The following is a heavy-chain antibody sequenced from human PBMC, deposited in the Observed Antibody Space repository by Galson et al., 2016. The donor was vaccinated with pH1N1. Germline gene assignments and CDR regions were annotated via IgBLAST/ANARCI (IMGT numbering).Heavy chain of an antibody. CDR2: ITSNSFHI. J-gene: IGHJ6*03. CDR3: ARDPGRPRLFYMDV. V-gene: IGHV3-21*01. CDR1: GFTFTAYS. Sequence: SLRLSCAASGFTFTAYSMNWVRQAPGKGLEWVASITSNSFHIYYTDSVRGRFTISRDKAKNSLYLHMHSLSAEDTAVYYCARDPGRPRLFYMDVWGKGTTVTVSS. D-gene: IGHD1-26*01.